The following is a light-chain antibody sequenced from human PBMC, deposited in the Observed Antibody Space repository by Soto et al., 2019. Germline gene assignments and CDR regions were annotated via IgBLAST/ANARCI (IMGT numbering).Light chain of an antibody. Sequence: EIVLTQSPATLSSSPGERATLSCRASQTVSNKLAWYQHKPGQAPRLLIYGASSRATGIPDRFSGSGSGTDFTLTISRLEPEDFAVYYCQQYGSSLWTFGQGTKVDIK. CDR1: QTVSNK. V-gene: IGKV3-20*01. CDR3: QQYGSSLWT. J-gene: IGKJ1*01. CDR2: GAS.